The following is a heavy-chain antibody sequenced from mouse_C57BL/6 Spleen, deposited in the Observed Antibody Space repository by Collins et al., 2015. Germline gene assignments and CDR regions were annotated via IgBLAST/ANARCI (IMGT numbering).Heavy chain of an antibody. CDR3: ARGSHYYGSSYGYFDV. Sequence: QVRLQQPGAELVRPGTSVKLSCKASGYTFTSYWMHWVKQRPGQGLEWIGLIDPSDSYTNYNQKFKGKATLTVDTSSSTAYMQLSSLTSEDSAVYYCARGSHYYGSSYGYFDVWGTGTTVTVSS. V-gene: IGHV1-59*01. D-gene: IGHD1-1*01. CDR2: IDPSDSYT. J-gene: IGHJ1*03. CDR1: GYTFTSYW.